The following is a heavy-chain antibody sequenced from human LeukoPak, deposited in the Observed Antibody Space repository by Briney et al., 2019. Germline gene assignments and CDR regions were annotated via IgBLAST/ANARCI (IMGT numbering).Heavy chain of an antibody. Sequence: ASVEVSCKASGYTFTSYGISWVRQAPGQGLEWMGWISAYNGNTNYAQKLQGRVTMTTDTSTSTAYMELRSLRSDDTAVYYCARDQVVGATGRYYYGMDVWGQGTTVTVSS. J-gene: IGHJ6*02. CDR3: ARDQVVGATGRYYYGMDV. CDR1: GYTFTSYG. CDR2: ISAYNGNT. V-gene: IGHV1-18*01. D-gene: IGHD1-26*01.